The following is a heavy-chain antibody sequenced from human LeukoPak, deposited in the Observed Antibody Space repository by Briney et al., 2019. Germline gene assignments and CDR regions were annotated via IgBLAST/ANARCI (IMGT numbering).Heavy chain of an antibody. D-gene: IGHD2-15*01. V-gene: IGHV3-64*01. Sequence: GGSLRLSCTASGFTFSTYATHWVRQAPGKGPEYVSGISGNGRSTFYARSVKGRFTVSRDNSKDTLYLQMGSLRAEDMAVYYCTRDIGRLRGDAFDLWGQGTMVTVSS. CDR2: ISGNGRST. J-gene: IGHJ3*01. CDR3: TRDIGRLRGDAFDL. CDR1: GFTFSTYA.